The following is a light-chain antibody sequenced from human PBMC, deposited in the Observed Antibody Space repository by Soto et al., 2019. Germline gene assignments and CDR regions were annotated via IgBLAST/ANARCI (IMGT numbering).Light chain of an antibody. J-gene: IGKJ5*01. V-gene: IGKV3-20*01. Sequence: EIVLTQSPGTLSLSPGERATLSCRASQSVSSSYLAWYQQKPGQAPRLLIYGASSRATGIPDRFSGSGSGTDFTLTIIRLEPEDFAVYYCQQYDDSPITCGQGTRREIK. CDR3: QQYDDSPIT. CDR1: QSVSSSY. CDR2: GAS.